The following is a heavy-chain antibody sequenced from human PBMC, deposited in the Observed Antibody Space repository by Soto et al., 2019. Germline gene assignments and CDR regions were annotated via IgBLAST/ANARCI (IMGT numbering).Heavy chain of an antibody. J-gene: IGHJ4*02. CDR2: IYISGST. D-gene: IGHD3-22*01. V-gene: IGHV4-4*07. Sequence: QVQLQESGPGLVKPSETLSLTCTVSGGSISSNYWSWIRQPAGKGLEWIGRIYISGSTNYNPSLKSRVTMSIDTSKNQFSLKLSSVTAADTAVYYCARAGIESSGPHFDYGGQGTLVTVSS. CDR1: GGSISSNY. CDR3: ARAGIESSGPHFDY.